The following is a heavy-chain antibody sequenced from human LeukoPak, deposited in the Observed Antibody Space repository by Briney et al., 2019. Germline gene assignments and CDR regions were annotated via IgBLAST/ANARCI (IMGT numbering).Heavy chain of an antibody. V-gene: IGHV3-9*01. J-gene: IGHJ3*02. D-gene: IGHD3-10*01. CDR3: AKGLLWFGELRDAFDI. CDR1: GFNFDGFA. CDR2: IHWNGNNI. Sequence: GGSLRLSCAASGFNFDGFAMHWGRIAPGKGQEWVSGIHWNGNNIAYADSVKGRFTISRDNAKNSLYLQMNSLRAEDTALYYCAKGLLWFGELRDAFDIWGQGTMVTVSS.